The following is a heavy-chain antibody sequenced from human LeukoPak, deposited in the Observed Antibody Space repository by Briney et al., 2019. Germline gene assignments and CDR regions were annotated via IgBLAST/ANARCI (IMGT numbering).Heavy chain of an antibody. CDR1: GGSITSNH. CDR2: VHHSGGT. CDR3: ARHGGHYQSDD. D-gene: IGHD2-21*01. V-gene: IGHV4-4*02. Sequence: SETLSLTCTVSGGSITSNHWSWVRQPPGKGLEWIGQVHHSGGTSYNPSLRSRVTISIDKSENQFSLKLNSVTAADAAVYYCARHGGHYQSDDWGQGTLVTVSS. J-gene: IGHJ4*02.